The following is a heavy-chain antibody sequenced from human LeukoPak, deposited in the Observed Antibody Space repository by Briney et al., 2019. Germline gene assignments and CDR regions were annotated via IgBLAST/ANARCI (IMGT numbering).Heavy chain of an antibody. J-gene: IGHJ4*02. CDR3: AKDSTTLTLTFDY. V-gene: IGHV3-30*18. CDR2: ISYDGNNK. D-gene: IGHD4-11*01. Sequence: GRSLRLSCAASGFTFSGFGMHWVRQAPGKGLEWVAIISYDGNNKYYADSVKGRFTISRDNSKNTLYLQMSSLKSEDTAVYYCAKDSTTLTLTFDYWGQGTLVTVSS. CDR1: GFTFSGFG.